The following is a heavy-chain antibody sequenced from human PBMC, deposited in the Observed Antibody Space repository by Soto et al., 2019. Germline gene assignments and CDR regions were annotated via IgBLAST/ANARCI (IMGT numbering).Heavy chain of an antibody. CDR1: SGSVNSCGYY. V-gene: IGHV4-61*08. CDR2: IYYSST. J-gene: IGHJ4*02. D-gene: IGHD2-2*01. CDR3: AALTGLPAAIHAH. Sequence: SETLSLTCTVSSGSVNSCGYYWSWIRQPPGRGLEWIGYIYYSSTNYNPSLKSRVSISADTSKNQFSLKLSSVTAADTAVYYCAALTGLPAAIHAHRGQRILVIGSS.